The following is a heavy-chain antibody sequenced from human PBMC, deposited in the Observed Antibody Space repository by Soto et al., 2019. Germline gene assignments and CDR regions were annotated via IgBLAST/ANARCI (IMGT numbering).Heavy chain of an antibody. CDR2: ISAYNGNT. J-gene: IGHJ6*03. Sequence: ASVKVSCKASGYTFTSYGISWVRQAPGQGLEWMGWISAYNGNTNYAQKLQGRVTMTTDTSTSTAYMELRSLRSDDTAVYYCARVSVQQLVRNYMDVWGKGTTVTVSS. CDR1: GYTFTSYG. CDR3: ARVSVQQLVRNYMDV. V-gene: IGHV1-18*01. D-gene: IGHD6-13*01.